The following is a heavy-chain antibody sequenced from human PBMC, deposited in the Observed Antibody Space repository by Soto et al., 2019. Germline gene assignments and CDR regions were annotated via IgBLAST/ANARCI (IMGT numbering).Heavy chain of an antibody. D-gene: IGHD6-13*01. CDR1: GYTFTSYY. CDR2: ISPSSGGT. Sequence: QVQLVQSGAEVKKPGASVRVSCKASGYTFTSYYIYWVRQAPGHGPEWMGMISPSSGGTDYAQKFQGRVAMTRDTSQSTVYMELSNLRSEDTAVYYCARSIITTAGTDAFDLWGQGTLVTVSS. CDR3: ARSIITTAGTDAFDL. J-gene: IGHJ3*01. V-gene: IGHV1-46*03.